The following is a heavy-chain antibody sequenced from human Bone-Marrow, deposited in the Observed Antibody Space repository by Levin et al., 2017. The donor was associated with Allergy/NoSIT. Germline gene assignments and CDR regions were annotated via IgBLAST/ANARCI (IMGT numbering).Heavy chain of an antibody. CDR3: APMIKGTDY. Sequence: ASVKVSCKASGGIFSNYTISWVRQAPGQGLEWLGRFIPVVEITNYPQKFKGRVTITVDRSTSTAYLELNNLTSEDTAVYYCAPMIKGTDYRGQGTLVTVSS. CDR1: GGIFSNYT. J-gene: IGHJ4*02. V-gene: IGHV1-69*02. D-gene: IGHD3-16*01. CDR2: FIPVVEIT.